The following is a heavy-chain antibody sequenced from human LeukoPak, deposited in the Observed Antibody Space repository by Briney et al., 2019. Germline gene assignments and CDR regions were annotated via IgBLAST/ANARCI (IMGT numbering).Heavy chain of an antibody. D-gene: IGHD6-13*01. Sequence: GGSLRLSCAGSGFTLSSYAMSWVRQAPGKGLEWVSAISGSGDTTYYADSVKGRFTISRDSSRNTLYLHMNSLRAEDTAVYYCAKDRVIATGIGEFDYWGQGTLVTDSS. V-gene: IGHV3-23*01. CDR1: GFTLSSYA. J-gene: IGHJ4*02. CDR2: ISGSGDTT. CDR3: AKDRVIATGIGEFDY.